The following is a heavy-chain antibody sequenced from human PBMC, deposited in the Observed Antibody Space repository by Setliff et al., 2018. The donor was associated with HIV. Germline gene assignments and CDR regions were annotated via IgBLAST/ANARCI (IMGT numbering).Heavy chain of an antibody. CDR2: INPSGGST. CDR3: ATRLYPYDTGRQYNALGHFES. CDR1: GYTFTSYY. V-gene: IGHV1-46*01. J-gene: IGHJ4*02. Sequence: ASVKVSCKASGYTFTSYYMHWVRQAPGQGLEWMGIINPSGGSTSYAQKFQGRVTMTTDESTSTVFMELSSLTSEDTAVYYCATRLYPYDTGRQYNALGHFESWGQGTLVTVSS. D-gene: IGHD1-20*01.